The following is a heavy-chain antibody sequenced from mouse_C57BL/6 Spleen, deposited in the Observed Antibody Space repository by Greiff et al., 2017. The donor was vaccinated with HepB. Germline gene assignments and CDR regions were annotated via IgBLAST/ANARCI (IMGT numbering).Heavy chain of an antibody. CDR3: ARVGGRDY. V-gene: IGHV1-61*01. CDR1: GYTFPSYW. Sequence: VQLQQPGAELVRPGSSVKLSCKASGYTFPSYWMDWVKQRPGQGLEWIGNIYPSDSETHYNQKFKDKATLTVDKSSSTAYMQLSSLTSEDSAVYYCARVGGRDYWGQGTTLTVSS. D-gene: IGHD3-3*01. CDR2: IYPSDSET. J-gene: IGHJ2*01.